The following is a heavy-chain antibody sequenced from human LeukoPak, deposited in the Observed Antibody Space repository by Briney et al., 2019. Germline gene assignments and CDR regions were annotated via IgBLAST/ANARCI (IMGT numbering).Heavy chain of an antibody. CDR1: GYTFTDYY. V-gene: IGHV1-69-2*01. Sequence: ATVKISCKVSGYTFTDYYMHWVQQAPGKGLEWMGLVDPEDGETIYAEKFQGRVTITADTSTDTAYMELSSLRSEDTAVYYCATGVSSSSGYNWFDPWGQGTLVTVTS. CDR3: ATGVSSSSGYNWFDP. CDR2: VDPEDGET. J-gene: IGHJ5*02. D-gene: IGHD6-6*01.